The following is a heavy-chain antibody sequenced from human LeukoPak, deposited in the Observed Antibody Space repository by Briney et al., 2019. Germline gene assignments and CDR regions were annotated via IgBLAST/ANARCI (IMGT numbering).Heavy chain of an antibody. J-gene: IGHJ3*02. Sequence: GGSPRLSCAASGFTFSTYWMHWVRQAPGKGPVWVSRLNNDGSSTRCADSVKGRFTISRDNAKNTLFLQMNSLRAEDTAVYYCARASVDITMDEAFDMWGQGTTVTVSS. V-gene: IGHV3-74*01. CDR2: LNNDGSST. D-gene: IGHD5-18*01. CDR3: ARASVDITMDEAFDM. CDR1: GFTFSTYW.